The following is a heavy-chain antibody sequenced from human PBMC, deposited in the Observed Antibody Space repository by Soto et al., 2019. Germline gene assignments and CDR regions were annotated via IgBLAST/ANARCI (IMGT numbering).Heavy chain of an antibody. D-gene: IGHD2-15*01. J-gene: IGHJ3*02. CDR2: FDPEDGET. CDR1: GYTLTELS. Sequence: QVQLVQSGAEVKKPGASVKVSCKVSGYTLTELSMHWVRQAPGKGLEWMGGFDPEDGETSYAQKFQGRVTMTEATSTNTAYTERSSVRSEDTAVDYCASTGILVVLAAPAMGLSACDIWGQETMVTFSS. V-gene: IGHV1-24*01. CDR3: ASTGILVVLAAPAMGLSACDI.